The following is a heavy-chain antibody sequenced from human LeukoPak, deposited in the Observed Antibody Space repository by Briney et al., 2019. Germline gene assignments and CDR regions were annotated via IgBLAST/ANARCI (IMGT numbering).Heavy chain of an antibody. CDR1: GFTVSSNY. CDR2: IYSGGST. CDR3: ARDKRWLQSYDAFDI. J-gene: IGHJ3*02. D-gene: IGHD5-24*01. Sequence: GGSLRLSCAASGFTVSSNYMSWVRQAPGKGLEWVSVIYSGGSTYYADSVKGRFTISGDNSKNTLYLQMNSLRAEDTAVYYCARDKRWLQSYDAFDIWGQGTMVTVSS. V-gene: IGHV3-66*01.